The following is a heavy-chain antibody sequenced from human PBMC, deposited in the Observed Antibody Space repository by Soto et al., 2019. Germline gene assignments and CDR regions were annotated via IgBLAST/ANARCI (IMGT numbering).Heavy chain of an antibody. D-gene: IGHD6-19*01. V-gene: IGHV3-48*03. CDR2: ISSSGSTI. CDR3: ARAASSGFLHYYGMDV. CDR1: GFTFSSYE. J-gene: IGHJ6*02. Sequence: GGSLRLSCAASGFTFSSYEMNWVRQAPGKGLEWVSYISSSGSTIYYADSVKGRFTISRDNAKNSLYLQMNSLRAEDTAVYYCARAASSGFLHYYGMDVWGQGTTVTVS.